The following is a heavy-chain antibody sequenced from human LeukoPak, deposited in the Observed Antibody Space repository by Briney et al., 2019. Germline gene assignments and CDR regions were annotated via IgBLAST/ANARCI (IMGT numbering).Heavy chain of an antibody. CDR1: GGSISSGGYY. Sequence: PSETLFLTCTVSGGSISSGGYYWSWIRQPPGKGLEWIGYIYHSGSTYYNPSLKSRVTISVDRSKNQFSLKLSSVTAADTAVYYCARVGLSGDGNWFDPWGQGTLVTVSS. CDR3: ARVGLSGDGNWFDP. V-gene: IGHV4-30-2*01. D-gene: IGHD4-17*01. J-gene: IGHJ5*02. CDR2: IYHSGST.